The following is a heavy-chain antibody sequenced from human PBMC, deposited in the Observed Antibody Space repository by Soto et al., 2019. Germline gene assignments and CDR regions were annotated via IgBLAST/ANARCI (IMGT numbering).Heavy chain of an antibody. D-gene: IGHD3-10*01. CDR3: ARGIGAADGDGTWFDP. J-gene: IGHJ5*02. Sequence: QVQLVQSGAEVKKPGSSVRVSCKASGGSFRTYTINWVRQAPGQGLEWVGRIISVLGRANYAPKFQGRVTLTADKVTSTPYMELSSLRSDDTALYFCARGIGAADGDGTWFDPWGQGTLVTVSS. V-gene: IGHV1-69*08. CDR2: IISVLGRA. CDR1: GGSFRTYT.